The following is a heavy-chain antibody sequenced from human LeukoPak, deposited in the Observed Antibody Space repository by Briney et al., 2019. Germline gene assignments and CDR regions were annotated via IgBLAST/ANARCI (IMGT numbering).Heavy chain of an antibody. CDR1: GGSISSSSYY. D-gene: IGHD4-17*01. CDR3: ARLPTVNYYFDY. J-gene: IGHJ4*02. CDR2: IYYSGST. Sequence: SETLSLTCTVSGGSISSSSYYWGWIRQSPGKGLEWIGSIYYSGSTYYNPSLKSRVTISVDTSKNQFSLKLSSVTAADTAVYYCARLPTVNYYFDYWGQGTLVTVSS. V-gene: IGHV4-39*01.